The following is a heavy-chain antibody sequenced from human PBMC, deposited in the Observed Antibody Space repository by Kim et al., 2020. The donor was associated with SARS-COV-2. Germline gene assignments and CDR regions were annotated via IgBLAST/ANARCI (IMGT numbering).Heavy chain of an antibody. CDR1: GGSISSYY. J-gene: IGHJ4*02. V-gene: IGHV4-59*01. Sequence: SETLSLTCTVSGGSISSYYWSWIRQPPGKGLEWIGYIYYSGSTNYNPSLKSRVTISVDTSKNQFSLKLSSVTAADTAVYYCARAQNLEWLFPPHFDYWGQGTLVSVPS. D-gene: IGHD3-3*01. CDR3: ARAQNLEWLFPPHFDY. CDR2: IYYSGST.